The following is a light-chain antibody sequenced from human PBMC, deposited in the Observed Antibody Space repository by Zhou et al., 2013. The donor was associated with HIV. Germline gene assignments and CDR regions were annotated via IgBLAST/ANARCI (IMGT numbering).Light chain of an antibody. CDR1: QRLVYNDGNTY. Sequence: DVVLTQSPLSLPVTLGQPATISCKSSQRLVYNDGNTYLNWFQQRPGQSPRRLIYKVSNRDSGVPDRFSGSGLGTDFTLKISRVEAEDVGVYYCMQGTHWPRTFGQGTKVEIK. CDR2: KVS. CDR3: MQGTHWPRT. J-gene: IGKJ1*01. V-gene: IGKV2-30*01.